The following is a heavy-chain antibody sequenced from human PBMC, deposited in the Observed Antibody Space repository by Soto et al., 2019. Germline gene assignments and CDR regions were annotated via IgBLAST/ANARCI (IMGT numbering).Heavy chain of an antibody. D-gene: IGHD3-22*01. CDR3: AKDPPGYYDSSGYYPYFDY. CDR1: GFTFSSYA. Sequence: PGGSLRLSCAASGFTFSSYAMSWVRQAPGKGLEWVSAISGSGGSTYYADSVKGRFTISRDNSKNTLYLQMTSLRAEDTAVYYCAKDPPGYYDSSGYYPYFDYWGQGTLVTVSS. J-gene: IGHJ4*02. CDR2: ISGSGGST. V-gene: IGHV3-23*01.